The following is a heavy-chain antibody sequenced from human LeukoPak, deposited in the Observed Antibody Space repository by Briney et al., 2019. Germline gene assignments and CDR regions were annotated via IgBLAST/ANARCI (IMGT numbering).Heavy chain of an antibody. Sequence: GASVKVSCKASGFTFTNSAMQWVGQARGQRLEWIGWIVVGTGNTNSAQKFQGRVTMTRDTSTSTVYMELSSLRSEDTAVYYCARGRGDDILTGYYYWGQGTLVTVSS. V-gene: IGHV1-58*02. J-gene: IGHJ4*02. CDR2: IVVGTGNT. CDR1: GFTFTNSA. D-gene: IGHD3-9*01. CDR3: ARGRGDDILTGYYY.